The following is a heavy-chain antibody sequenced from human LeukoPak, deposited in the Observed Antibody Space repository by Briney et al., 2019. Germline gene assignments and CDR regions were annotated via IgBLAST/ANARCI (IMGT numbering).Heavy chain of an antibody. J-gene: IGHJ4*02. D-gene: IGHD4/OR15-4a*01. CDR3: AGDYGAIQNYIDY. Sequence: SETLSLTCSVSGYSISRGYCWGWIRQPPGKGLEWIGSIYPGGSTYYNPSLESRVTMSVDTSMNQFSLKVNSVTAADTAVYFCAGDYGAIQNYIDYWGQGTLVTVSS. CDR2: IYPGGST. V-gene: IGHV4-38-2*02. CDR1: GYSISRGYC.